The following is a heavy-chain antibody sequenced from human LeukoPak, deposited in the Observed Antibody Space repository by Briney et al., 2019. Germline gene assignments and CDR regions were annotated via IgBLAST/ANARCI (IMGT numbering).Heavy chain of an antibody. CDR3: AKDSVVPAAIPRGKNSDY. Sequence: PGGSLRLSCAASGFTFSSYGMHWVRQAPGKGLEWVAFIRYDGSNKYYADSVKGRFTISRDNSKNTLYLQVNSLRAEDTAVYYCAKDSVVPAAIPRGKNSDYWGQGTLVTVSS. CDR2: IRYDGSNK. CDR1: GFTFSSYG. D-gene: IGHD2-2*02. J-gene: IGHJ4*02. V-gene: IGHV3-30*02.